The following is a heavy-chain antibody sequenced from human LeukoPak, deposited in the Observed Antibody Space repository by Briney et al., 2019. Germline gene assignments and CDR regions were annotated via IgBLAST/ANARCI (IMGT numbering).Heavy chain of an antibody. J-gene: IGHJ6*03. V-gene: IGHV3-49*04. CDR2: IRSKAYGGTT. CDR3: ARVVGITMGFESYYYMDV. Sequence: GGSLRLSCTASGFTFGEYAMSWVRQAPGKGLEWVGFIRSKAYGGTTEYAASVKGRFSISRDDSKSIAYLQMNSLRAEDTAVYYCARVVGITMGFESYYYMDVWGKGTAVTISS. D-gene: IGHD3-10*01. CDR1: GFTFGEYA.